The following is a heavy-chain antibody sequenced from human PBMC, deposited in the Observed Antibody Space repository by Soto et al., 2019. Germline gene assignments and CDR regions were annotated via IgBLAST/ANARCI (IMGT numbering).Heavy chain of an antibody. CDR2: AHHSGRT. CDR1: GGSMSSSNW. D-gene: IGHD4-17*01. CDR3: ARSEATVLDN. V-gene: IGHV4-4*02. Sequence: QVQLQESGPGLVKPSGTLSLTCTVSGGSMSSSNWWNWVRQPPGKGLEWIGEAHHSGRTNYNPSLKSRVTIXXDKSKNHFSLKLSSVTAADTAVYYCARSEATVLDNWGQGTLVTVSS. J-gene: IGHJ4*02.